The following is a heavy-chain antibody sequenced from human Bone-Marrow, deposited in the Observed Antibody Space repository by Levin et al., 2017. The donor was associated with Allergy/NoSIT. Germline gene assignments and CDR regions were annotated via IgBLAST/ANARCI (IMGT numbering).Heavy chain of an antibody. CDR1: GYSFATHW. D-gene: IGHD3-10*01. CDR3: ARHGGSGTYNNWFDP. Sequence: GGSLRLSCKGSGYSFATHWIAWVRQMSGKGLEWMGVIYPADSDTRYSPSFQGQVTISADKSISTAYLEWSSLKSSDTAMYYCARHGGSGTYNNWFDPWGQGTLVTVSS. CDR2: IYPADSDT. J-gene: IGHJ5*02. V-gene: IGHV5-51*01.